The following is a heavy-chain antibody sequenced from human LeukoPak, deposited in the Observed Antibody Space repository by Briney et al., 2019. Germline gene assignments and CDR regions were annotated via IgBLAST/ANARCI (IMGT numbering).Heavy chain of an antibody. J-gene: IGHJ6*02. Sequence: GASLKVSCKASGYTFTNYYMHWVRQAPGQGLEWVGIINPSTGSTKYAQKFQGRVTMTRDTSTSTVDMGLSSLMSEDAAVYYCVRDGSVGTTQTQNKYYFDGMDVWGQGTTVTVSS. D-gene: IGHD1-26*01. CDR3: VRDGSVGTTQTQNKYYFDGMDV. CDR1: GYTFTNYY. CDR2: INPSTGST. V-gene: IGHV1-46*01.